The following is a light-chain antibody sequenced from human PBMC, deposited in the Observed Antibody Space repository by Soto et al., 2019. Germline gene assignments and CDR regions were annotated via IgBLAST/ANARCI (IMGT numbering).Light chain of an antibody. J-gene: IGKJ2*01. V-gene: IGKV4-1*01. CDR3: EEYYSSVT. CDR2: WAS. CDR1: QTVFHSSYNKDF. Sequence: DIVMTQSPVSLSVSLGERATINCKSSQTVFHSSYNKDFLAWYQQKPGQPPKLLFYWASTRESGVPARFSGGGSGTDFSLTISSLQAEDVAVYYCEEYYSSVTFGRGTKVDIK.